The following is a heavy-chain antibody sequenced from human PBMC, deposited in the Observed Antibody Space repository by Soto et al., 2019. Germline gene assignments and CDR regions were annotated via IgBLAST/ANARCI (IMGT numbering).Heavy chain of an antibody. CDR1: GGTFSSYA. CDR2: IIPIFGTA. V-gene: IGHV1-69*12. Sequence: QVQLVQSGAEVKKPGSSVKVSCKASGGTFSSYAISWVRQAPGQGLEWMGGIIPIFGTANYAQKFQGRVTITGEESTSTAYMELRSLRSEDTAVYYCASAPVVVAASPSSRFDPWGQGTLVTVSS. J-gene: IGHJ5*02. D-gene: IGHD2-15*01. CDR3: ASAPVVVAASPSSRFDP.